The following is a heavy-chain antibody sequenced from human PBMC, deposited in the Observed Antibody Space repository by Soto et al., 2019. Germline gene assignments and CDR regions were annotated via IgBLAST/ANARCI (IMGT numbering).Heavy chain of an antibody. J-gene: IGHJ4*02. CDR1: GFIFGNAW. Sequence: GGSLRLSCAASGFIFGNAWINWVRQAPGKGLEWVGRIKSKTDGGTTDYAAPVKGRFAISRDDSKNIVYMQMNSLKIEDTAVYFFTTDSNIKMMVARLDYGGQEPLFTVSS. CDR3: TTDSNIKMMVARLDY. V-gene: IGHV3-15*07. D-gene: IGHD3-22*01. CDR2: IKSKTDGGTT.